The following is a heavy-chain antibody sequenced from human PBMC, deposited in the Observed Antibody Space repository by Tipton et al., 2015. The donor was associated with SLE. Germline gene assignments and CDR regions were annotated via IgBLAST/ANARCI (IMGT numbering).Heavy chain of an antibody. CDR1: GGSISSSSYY. CDR3: ARHDYDSNGYYQHYFDY. J-gene: IGHJ4*02. V-gene: IGHV4-39*01. D-gene: IGHD3-22*01. Sequence: TLSLTCTVSGGSISSSSYYWGWIRQPPGKGLEWIGSIYHSGNTYYNPSLKSRVNMSIDTSRNEVFLRLSSVTAADTAVYYCARHDYDSNGYYQHYFDYWGQGTLVTVSS. CDR2: IYHSGNT.